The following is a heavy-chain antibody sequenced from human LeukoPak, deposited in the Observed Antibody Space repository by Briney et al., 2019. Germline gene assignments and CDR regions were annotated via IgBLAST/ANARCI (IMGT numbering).Heavy chain of an antibody. V-gene: IGHV1-18*01. CDR1: GYTFTSYG. D-gene: IGHD2-2*02. J-gene: IGHJ6*03. CDR3: ARDIVVVPAAIHDYYYYYMDV. Sequence: ASVKVSFKASGYTFTSYGISWERQAPGQGLEWMGWISAYNGNTNYAQKLQGRVTMTTDTSTSTAYMELRSLRSDDTAVYYCARDIVVVPAAIHDYYYYYMDVWGKGTTVTVSS. CDR2: ISAYNGNT.